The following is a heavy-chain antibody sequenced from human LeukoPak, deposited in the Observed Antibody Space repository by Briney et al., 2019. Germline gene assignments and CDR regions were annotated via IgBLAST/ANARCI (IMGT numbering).Heavy chain of an antibody. V-gene: IGHV3-48*01. Sequence: GGSLRLSCAASGFTFSSYSMNWVRQAPGKGLEWVSYISSSSSTIYYADSVKGRFTISRDNAKNSLYLQMNSLRAEDTAVYYCARDLSIVVVPAAKGNWGQGTLVTVSS. CDR3: ARDLSIVVVPAAKGN. J-gene: IGHJ4*02. CDR1: GFTFSSYS. D-gene: IGHD2-2*01. CDR2: ISSSSSTI.